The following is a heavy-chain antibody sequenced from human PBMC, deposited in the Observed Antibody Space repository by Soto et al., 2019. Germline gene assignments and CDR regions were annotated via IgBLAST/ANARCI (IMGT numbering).Heavy chain of an antibody. CDR2: IKSKIDGGTT. CDR1: GFTFSYAW. D-gene: IGHD3-16*01. J-gene: IGHJ3*02. CDR3: TADGPWGEEAFDI. Sequence: DVQLVESGGGLLKPGGSLRLSCAASGFTFSYAWMNWVRQAPGKGLEWVGRIKSKIDGGTTDYAAPVKGRFTISRDDSKSTLYVQMNSLKTEDTAVYYCTADGPWGEEAFDIWGQGTMVTVSS. V-gene: IGHV3-15*07.